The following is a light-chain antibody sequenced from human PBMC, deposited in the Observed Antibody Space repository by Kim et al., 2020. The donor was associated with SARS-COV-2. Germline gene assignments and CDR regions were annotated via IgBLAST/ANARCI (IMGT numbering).Light chain of an antibody. J-gene: IGKJ1*01. CDR1: QSVSNN. CDR3: QQYNNWPWT. Sequence: IVMTQSPATLSVSPGERATLSCRASQSVSNNLAWYQQKPGQAPRLLIYGASTRASGIPHWFSGSGSGTEFTLTISSLQSEGVAVYYCQQYNNWPWTFGQGTKVDIK. V-gene: IGKV3-15*01. CDR2: GAS.